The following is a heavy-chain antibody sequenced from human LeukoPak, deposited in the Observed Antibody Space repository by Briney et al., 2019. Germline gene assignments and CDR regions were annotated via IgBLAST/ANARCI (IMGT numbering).Heavy chain of an antibody. CDR3: TSAATDYYDFWSGYDY. V-gene: IGHV3-49*04. D-gene: IGHD3-3*01. Sequence: PGGSLRLSCTASGFTFGDYAMSWVRQAPGKGLEWIGFVRSKAYGGTTEYAASVKGRFTISRDDSKSIAYLQMNSLKTEDTAVYYCTSAATDYYDFWSGYDYWGQGTLVTVSS. CDR1: GFTFGDYA. J-gene: IGHJ4*02. CDR2: VRSKAYGGTT.